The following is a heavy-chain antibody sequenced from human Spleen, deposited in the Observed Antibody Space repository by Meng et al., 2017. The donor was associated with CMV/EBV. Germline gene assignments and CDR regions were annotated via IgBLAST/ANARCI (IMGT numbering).Heavy chain of an antibody. Sequence: ASVKVSCKASGYSFTDYYMHWVRQAPGQGLEWMGWINPKTGDTVYALKFQGRVTMTRDSSVSTAYIELNRLRSDDTAVYYCVTGGTDPWGQGTLVTVS. CDR2: INPKTGDT. D-gene: IGHD1-1*01. CDR1: GYSFTDYY. V-gene: IGHV1-2*02. CDR3: VTGGTDP. J-gene: IGHJ5*02.